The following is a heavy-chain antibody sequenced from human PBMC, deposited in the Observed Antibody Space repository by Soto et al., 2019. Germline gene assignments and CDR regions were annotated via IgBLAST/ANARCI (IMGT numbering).Heavy chain of an antibody. CDR3: ARDKNFGLAS. CDR2: ILHHATYE. V-gene: IGHV3-33*01. Sequence: QVQLVESGGGVVQPGRSLRLTCAVSGFTFSNYGMHWVRQAPGKGLEWVAAILHHATYEEYSDAAKGRLIVSRDSSKNALYLPMNSLRAEDRAVYYCARDKNFGLASWGKGTLVTVSA. D-gene: IGHD3-10*01. J-gene: IGHJ5*01. CDR1: GFTFSNYG.